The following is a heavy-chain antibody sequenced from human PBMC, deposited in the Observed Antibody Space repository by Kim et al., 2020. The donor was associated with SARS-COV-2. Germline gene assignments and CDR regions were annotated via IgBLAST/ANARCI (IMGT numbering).Heavy chain of an antibody. CDR2: IYYSGST. V-gene: IGHV4-39*07. J-gene: IGHJ5*02. Sequence: SETLSLTCTVSGGSISSSSYYWGWIRQPPGKGLEWIGSIYYSGSTYYNPSLKSRVTISVDTSKNQFSLKLSSVTAADTAVYYCARGGDTILESGNWFDPWGQGTLVTVSS. D-gene: IGHD3-3*01. CDR3: ARGGDTILESGNWFDP. CDR1: GGSISSSSYY.